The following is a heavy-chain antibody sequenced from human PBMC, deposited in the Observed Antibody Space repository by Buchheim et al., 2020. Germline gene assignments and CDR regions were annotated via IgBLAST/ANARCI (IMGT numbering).Heavy chain of an antibody. J-gene: IGHJ6*02. CDR3: TTAMVRGVTPDYYYYGMDV. V-gene: IGHV3-15*01. CDR2: IKSKTDGGTT. Sequence: EVQLVESGGGLVKPGGSLRLSCAASGFTFSNAWMSWVRQAPGKGLEWVGGIKSKTDGGTTDYPAPVKGRFTITSDVSKITLYLQMNSLKTEDTAVYYCTTAMVRGVTPDYYYYGMDVWGQGTT. D-gene: IGHD3-10*01. CDR1: GFTFSNAW.